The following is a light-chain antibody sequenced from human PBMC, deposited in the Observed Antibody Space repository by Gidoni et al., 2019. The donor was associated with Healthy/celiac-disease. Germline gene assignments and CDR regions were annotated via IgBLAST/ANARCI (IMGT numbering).Light chain of an antibody. CDR2: DAS. Sequence: DIQMTQSPSTLSASAGDRVTISCRASQSISSWLAWYQQKPGKAPKLLIYDASSVESGVPSRISCSRAGTEFTSTISSLQPDDFATYYCQQYNRLFXXXTKVEIK. CDR1: QSISSW. J-gene: IGKJ1*01. CDR3: QQYNRL. V-gene: IGKV1-5*01.